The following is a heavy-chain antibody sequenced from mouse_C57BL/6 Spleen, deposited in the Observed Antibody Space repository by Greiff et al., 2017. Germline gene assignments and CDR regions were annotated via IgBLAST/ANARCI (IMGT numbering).Heavy chain of an antibody. CDR1: GYSITSGYY. CDR3: AEEHYYGSSYFDY. D-gene: IGHD1-1*01. V-gene: IGHV3-6*01. J-gene: IGHJ2*01. CDR2: ISYDGSN. Sequence: EVKLQESGPGLVKPSQSLPLTCSVTGYSITSGYYWNWIRQFPGNKLEWMGYISYDGSNNYNPTLKKRTTITRDTSKNQFFLKLNPVTTEDTATDYCAEEHYYGSSYFDYWGQGTTLTVSS.